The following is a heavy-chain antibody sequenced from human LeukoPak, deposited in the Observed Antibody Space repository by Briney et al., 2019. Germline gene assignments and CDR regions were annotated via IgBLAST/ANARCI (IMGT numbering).Heavy chain of an antibody. J-gene: IGHJ4*02. CDR3: VRGAWYFQY. CDR1: GFNFSGSQ. V-gene: IGHV3-7*04. CDR2: VYQDGTEK. D-gene: IGHD3-16*01. Sequence: PGGSLRLSCGASGFNFSGSQMTWVRQAPGKGLEWVATVYQDGTEKHFLDSAEGRFTISRDNAKKSVYLQMSSLRPEDTAVYFCVRGAWYFQYWGQGTLVTVSS.